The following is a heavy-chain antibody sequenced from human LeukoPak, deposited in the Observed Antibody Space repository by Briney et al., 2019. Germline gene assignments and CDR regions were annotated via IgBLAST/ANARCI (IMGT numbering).Heavy chain of an antibody. Sequence: GGSLRLSCAASGFTFSSYAMSWVRQAPGKGLEWVSRINSDGSSITYADSVKGRFTISRDNAKNTLYLQMNSLRVEDTAVYYCAREGRVSGYDFDCWGQGTLVTVSS. CDR3: AREGRVSGYDFDC. D-gene: IGHD5-12*01. J-gene: IGHJ4*02. CDR2: INSDGSSI. V-gene: IGHV3-74*03. CDR1: GFTFSSYA.